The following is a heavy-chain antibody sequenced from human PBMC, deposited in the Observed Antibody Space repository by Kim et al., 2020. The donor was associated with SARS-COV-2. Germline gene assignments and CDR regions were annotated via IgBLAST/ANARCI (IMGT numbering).Heavy chain of an antibody. V-gene: IGHV1-46*01. J-gene: IGHJ4*02. Sequence: ASVKVSCKASGYTFTSYYMHWVRQAPGQGLEWMGIINPSGGSTSYAQKFQGRVTMTRDTSTSTVYMELSSLRSEDTAVYYCARGGSYCSGGSCSRLAFDYWGQGTLVTVSS. CDR3: ARGGSYCSGGSCSRLAFDY. D-gene: IGHD2-15*01. CDR2: INPSGGST. CDR1: GYTFTSYY.